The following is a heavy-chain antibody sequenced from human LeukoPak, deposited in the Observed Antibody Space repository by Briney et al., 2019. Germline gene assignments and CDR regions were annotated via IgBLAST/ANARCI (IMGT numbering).Heavy chain of an antibody. CDR3: ARGKALSGTYYYYFDY. V-gene: IGHV4-4*07. CDR1: GGSISYYY. J-gene: IGHJ4*02. CDR2: VHTSEST. D-gene: IGHD1-26*01. Sequence: PSETLSLTCAVSGGSISYYYWSWIRQPPGKGLEWIGRVHTSESTSYNPSLKSRVTVSVDTSKNQFSLKLSSATAADTAVYYCARGKALSGTYYYYFDYWGQGTLVTVSS.